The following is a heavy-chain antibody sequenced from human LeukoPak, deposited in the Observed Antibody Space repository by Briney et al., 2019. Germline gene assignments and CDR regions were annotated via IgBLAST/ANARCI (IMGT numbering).Heavy chain of an antibody. V-gene: IGHV1-2*02. CDR2: INPNSGGT. CDR3: ARDLFYRGRISGSLKNWFDP. CDR1: GYTFTSYD. Sequence: ASVKVSCKASGYTFTSYDINWVRQATGQGLEWMGWINPNSGGTNYAQKFQGRVTMTRDTSISTAYMELSRLRSDDTAVYYCARDLFYRGRISGSLKNWFDPWGQGTLVTVSS. D-gene: IGHD6-19*01. J-gene: IGHJ5*02.